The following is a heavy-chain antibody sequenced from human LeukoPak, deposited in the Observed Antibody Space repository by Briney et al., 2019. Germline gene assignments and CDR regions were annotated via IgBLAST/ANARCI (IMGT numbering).Heavy chain of an antibody. Sequence: GGSLRLSCAASGFTFSSYEMNWVRQAPGKGLEWVSYISSSGSTIYYADSVKGRFTISRDNAKNSLYLQMNSLRAEDTAVYYCAKDRSELLITYFDSWGQGTLVTVSS. CDR3: AKDRSELLITYFDS. CDR2: ISSSGSTI. V-gene: IGHV3-48*03. CDR1: GFTFSSYE. J-gene: IGHJ4*02. D-gene: IGHD3-9*01.